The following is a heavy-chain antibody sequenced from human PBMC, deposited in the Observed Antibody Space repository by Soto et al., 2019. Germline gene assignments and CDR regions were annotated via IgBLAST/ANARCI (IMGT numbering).Heavy chain of an antibody. D-gene: IGHD3-10*01. J-gene: IGHJ4*02. CDR2: IYYSGST. CDR3: ASSEFH. Sequence: QLQLQESGPGLVKPSETLSLTCTVSGGSISSSRYYWGWIRQPPGKGLEWIGNIYYSGSTYYNPSLRSGVTISVDTSKNQCSRKLTSVTAAATAVYYCASSEFHWGQGTLVTVSS. V-gene: IGHV4-39*01. CDR1: GGSISSSRYY.